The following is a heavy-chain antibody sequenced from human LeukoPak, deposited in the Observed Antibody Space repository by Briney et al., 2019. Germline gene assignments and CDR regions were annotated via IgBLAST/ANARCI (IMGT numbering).Heavy chain of an antibody. J-gene: IGHJ6*04. CDR2: ISSSSSTI. CDR3: AGGYPGGV. CDR1: GFSFSDSA. V-gene: IGHV3-48*01. D-gene: IGHD2-15*01. Sequence: GGSLRLPCAASGFSFSDSAMHWVRQAPGKGLEWVSYISSSSSTIYYADSVKGRFTISRDNAKNSLFLQMNSLRAEDTAVYYCAGGYPGGVWGKGTTVTVSS.